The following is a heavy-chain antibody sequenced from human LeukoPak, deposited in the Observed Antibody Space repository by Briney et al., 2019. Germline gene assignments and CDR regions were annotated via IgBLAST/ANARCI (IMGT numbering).Heavy chain of an antibody. Sequence: GGSLRLSCGASGLTFSSYSMNWVRQAPGRGLEWVSSIGSSRTYIYYADSVKGRFTISRDNAKNALYLQMNSLRAEDTAVYYCAREGYYNSSDYQNFDYWGQGTLVTVSS. V-gene: IGHV3-21*01. CDR2: IGSSRTYI. J-gene: IGHJ4*02. CDR3: AREGYYNSSDYQNFDY. CDR1: GLTFSSYS. D-gene: IGHD3-22*01.